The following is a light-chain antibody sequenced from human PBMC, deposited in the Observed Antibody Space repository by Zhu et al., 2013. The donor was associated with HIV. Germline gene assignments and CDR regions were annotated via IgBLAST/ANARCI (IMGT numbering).Light chain of an antibody. Sequence: EIVMTQSPATLSVSPGERATLSCRASQSVSSNLAWYQQSPGQAPRLLIYDASNRATGIPARFSGSGSGTDFTLTISSLQPEDFATYYCQQSYSIPTWTFGQGTKVEIK. J-gene: IGKJ1*01. CDR1: QSVSSN. V-gene: IGKV3D-15*01. CDR3: QQSYSIPTWT. CDR2: DAS.